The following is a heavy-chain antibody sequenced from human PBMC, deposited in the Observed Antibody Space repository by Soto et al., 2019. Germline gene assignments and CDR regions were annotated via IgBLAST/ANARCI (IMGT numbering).Heavy chain of an antibody. CDR2: IYNSGRY. CDR3: ARTLPNRQLFDS. Sequence: SETLSLTCTVSGGFIWGWVRQSPDKGLEWIGYIYNSGRYNYNPSLESRLTISIDTSKNQFSLRLASVTAADTAVYHCARTLPNRQLFDSWSQGTLVTVSS. CDR1: GGFI. D-gene: IGHD1-1*01. J-gene: IGHJ4*02. V-gene: IGHV4-59*01.